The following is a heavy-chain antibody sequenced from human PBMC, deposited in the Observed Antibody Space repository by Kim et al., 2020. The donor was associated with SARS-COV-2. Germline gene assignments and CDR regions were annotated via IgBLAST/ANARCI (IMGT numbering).Heavy chain of an antibody. Sequence: SETLSLTCTVSGGSISSYYWSWIRQPPGKGLEWIGYIYYSGSTNYNPSLKSRVTISVDTSKNQFSLKLSSVTAADTAVYYCARGFSAFDIWGQGTMVTVSS. J-gene: IGHJ3*02. CDR2: IYYSGST. CDR1: GGSISSYY. V-gene: IGHV4-59*13. CDR3: ARGFSAFDI.